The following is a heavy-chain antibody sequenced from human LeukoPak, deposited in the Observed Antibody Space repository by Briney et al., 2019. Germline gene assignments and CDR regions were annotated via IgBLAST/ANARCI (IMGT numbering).Heavy chain of an antibody. V-gene: IGHV5-51*01. J-gene: IGHJ3*02. Sequence: GESLKISCKGSGYSFTNYWIGWVRQMPGKGLEWMGSIYPGDSDTRYSPSFQGQVTISADKSISTAYLQWSSLKASDTAMYYCARRVTALVLDAFDIWGQGTMVTVSS. CDR3: ARRVTALVLDAFDI. D-gene: IGHD5-18*01. CDR2: IYPGDSDT. CDR1: GYSFTNYW.